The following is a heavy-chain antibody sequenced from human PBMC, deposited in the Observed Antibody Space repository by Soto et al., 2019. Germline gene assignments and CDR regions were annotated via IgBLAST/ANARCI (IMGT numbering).Heavy chain of an antibody. V-gene: IGHV3-9*01. D-gene: IGHD5-12*01. CDR2: ISWNSGSI. J-gene: IGHJ4*02. Sequence: EVQLVESGGGLVQPGRSLRLFCAASGFTFDDYAMHWVRQAPGKGLEWVSGISWNSGSIGYADSVKGRFTISRDNAKNSLYLQMNSLRAEDTALYYCAKAEGYSGYDLDYWGQGTLVTVSS. CDR1: GFTFDDYA. CDR3: AKAEGYSGYDLDY.